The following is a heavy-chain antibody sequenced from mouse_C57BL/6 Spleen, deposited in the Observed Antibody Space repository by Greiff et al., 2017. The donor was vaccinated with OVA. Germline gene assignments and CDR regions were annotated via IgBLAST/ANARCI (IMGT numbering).Heavy chain of an antibody. D-gene: IGHD2-4*01. V-gene: IGHV1-18*01. Sequence: EVQLQQSGPELVKPGASVKIPCKASGYTFTDYNMDWVKQSHGKSLEWIGDINPNNGGTIYNQKFKGKATLTVDKSSSAAYMELRSLTSEDTAVYYCARMRYDYDQAMDYWGQGTSVTVSS. CDR3: ARMRYDYDQAMDY. CDR2: INPNNGGT. CDR1: GYTFTDYN. J-gene: IGHJ4*01.